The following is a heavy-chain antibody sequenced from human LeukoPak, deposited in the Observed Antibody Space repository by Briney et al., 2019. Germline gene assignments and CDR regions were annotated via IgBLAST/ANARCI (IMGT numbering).Heavy chain of an antibody. Sequence: PSETLSLTCAVYGGSFSGYYWSWIRQPPGKGLEWIGEINHSGSTNYNPSLKSRVTISVDTSKNQFSLKLSSVTVADTAVYYCARVRGLRRSGIDYWGQGTLVTVSS. CDR3: ARVRGLRRSGIDY. CDR1: GGSFSGYY. J-gene: IGHJ4*02. CDR2: INHSGST. D-gene: IGHD4-17*01. V-gene: IGHV4-34*01.